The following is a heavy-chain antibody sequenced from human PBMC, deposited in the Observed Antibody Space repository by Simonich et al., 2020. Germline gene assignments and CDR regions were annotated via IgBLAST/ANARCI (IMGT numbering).Heavy chain of an antibody. V-gene: IGHV4-59*01. CDR2: IYYRGST. J-gene: IGHJ4*02. Sequence: QVQLQESGPGLVKPSETLSLTCTVSGGTISSDYWTWIRQPPGKGLEWLGYIYYRGSTNYNPALKSRVTIEGDTSKNQFALKLSSVTAADTAVYYCARGGLYFDYWGQGTLVTVSS. CDR3: ARGGLYFDY. CDR1: GGTISSDY. D-gene: IGHD2-15*01.